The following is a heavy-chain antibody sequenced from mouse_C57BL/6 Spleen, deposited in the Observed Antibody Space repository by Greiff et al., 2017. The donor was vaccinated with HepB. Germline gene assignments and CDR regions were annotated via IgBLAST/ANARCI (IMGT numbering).Heavy chain of an antibody. D-gene: IGHD1-1*01. CDR1: GYTFTSYW. V-gene: IGHV1-7*01. CDR3: ASPYYYGSSYERVYWYFDV. CDR2: INPSSGYT. J-gene: IGHJ1*03. Sequence: QVQLKESGAELAKPGASVKLSCKASGYTFTSYWMHWVKQRPGQGLEWIGYINPSSGYTKYNQKFKDKATLTADKSSSTAYMQLSSLTYEDSAVYYCASPYYYGSSYERVYWYFDVWGTGTTVTVSS.